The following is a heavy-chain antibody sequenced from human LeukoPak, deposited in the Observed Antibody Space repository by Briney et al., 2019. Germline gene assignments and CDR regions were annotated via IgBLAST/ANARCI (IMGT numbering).Heavy chain of an antibody. J-gene: IGHJ4*02. D-gene: IGHD1-1*01. CDR3: ARVGDWNDLVY. CDR1: GGSLSPYY. Sequence: SETLSLTCTVSGGSLSPYYWSWIRQSPGKGLEWIGYIHNSGTTNYNPSLKSRATMSMDTSKNQFSLKLRSVTAADTAVYYCARVGDWNDLVYWGQGTLVTVSS. V-gene: IGHV4-59*01. CDR2: IHNSGTT.